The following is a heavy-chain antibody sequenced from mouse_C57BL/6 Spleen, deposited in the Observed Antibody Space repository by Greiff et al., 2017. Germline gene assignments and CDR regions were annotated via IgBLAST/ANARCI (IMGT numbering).Heavy chain of an antibody. Sequence: QVQLQQSGTELVKPGASVKLSCKASGFTINSYCMHWVKQRPGQGLEWIGNINPSNGGTNYNQKFKSKATLTADKSSNTAYMQLSSLTSEDSAVXSVARQVYDCSCRGYFDYWGQGTTLTVSS. CDR1: GFTINSYC. CDR3: ARQVYDCSCRGYFDY. D-gene: IGHD2-3*01. V-gene: IGHV1-53*01. J-gene: IGHJ2*01. CDR2: INPSNGGT.